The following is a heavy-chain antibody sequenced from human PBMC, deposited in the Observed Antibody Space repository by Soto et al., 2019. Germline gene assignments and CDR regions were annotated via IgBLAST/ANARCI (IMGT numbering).Heavy chain of an antibody. D-gene: IGHD3-9*01. CDR2: ISGSGGST. J-gene: IGHJ4*02. Sequence: GGSLRLSCAASGFPFSNYAMSWVRQAPGKGLEWVSGISGSGGSTYYADSVKGRFTISRDNAKNTLYLQMNSLRAEDTAVYYCAKMYYDILTGYDYWGQGTLVTVSS. V-gene: IGHV3-23*01. CDR3: AKMYYDILTGYDY. CDR1: GFPFSNYA.